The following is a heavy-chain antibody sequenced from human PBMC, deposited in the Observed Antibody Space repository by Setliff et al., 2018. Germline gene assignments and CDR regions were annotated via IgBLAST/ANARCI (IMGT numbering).Heavy chain of an antibody. CDR1: GFTFSNAW. V-gene: IGHV3-15*07. D-gene: IGHD3-16*01. CDR2: IKGKTDGLTT. CDR3: TTDPSPTFGGVIGAAFDI. J-gene: IGHJ3*02. Sequence: GGSLRLSCAASGFTFSNAWMNWVRQAPGKGLEWVGRIKGKTDGLTTDYAAPMKGRFTISRDDSKNTLYLQMNSLKTEDTAVYYCTTDPSPTFGGVIGAAFDIWGQGTMVTVSS.